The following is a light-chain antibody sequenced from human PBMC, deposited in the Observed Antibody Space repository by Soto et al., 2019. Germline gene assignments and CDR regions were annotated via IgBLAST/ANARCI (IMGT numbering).Light chain of an antibody. CDR1: QSVSSSY. V-gene: IGKV3-20*01. Sequence: EIVLTQSPGTLSLSPGERATLSCRASQSVSSSYLAWYQQKPGQAPRLLIYGASSRATGIPGRFSGSGSATDSTLTISRLEPEDAAVYYWQQYGNSPFTFGPGTKVDIK. CDR2: GAS. J-gene: IGKJ3*01. CDR3: QQYGNSPFT.